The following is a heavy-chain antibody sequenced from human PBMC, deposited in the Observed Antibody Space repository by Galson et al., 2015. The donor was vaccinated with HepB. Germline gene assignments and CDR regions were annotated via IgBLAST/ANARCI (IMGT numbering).Heavy chain of an antibody. CDR2: INAGNGNT. CDR3: ARDFYCSSTSCPDRFDP. CDR1: GYTFTSYA. D-gene: IGHD2-2*01. Sequence: SVKVSCKASGYTFTSYAMHWVRQAPGQRLEWMGWINAGNGNTKYSQKFQGRVTITRDTSASTAYMELSSLRSEDTAVYYCARDFYCSSTSCPDRFDPWGQGTLVTVSS. J-gene: IGHJ5*02. V-gene: IGHV1-3*01.